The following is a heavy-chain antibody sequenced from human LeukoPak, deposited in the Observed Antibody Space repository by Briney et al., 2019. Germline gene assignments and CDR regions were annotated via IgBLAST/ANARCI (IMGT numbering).Heavy chain of an antibody. D-gene: IGHD3-10*01. J-gene: IGHJ4*02. CDR3: ARDYYGSGSYSDY. V-gene: IGHV4-59*01. CDR1: GGSISGYY. Sequence: SETLSLTCTVSGGSISGYYWSWIRQPPGKGLEWVGYISYSGSTNYNPSLKSRVTISVDTSKNQFSLKLSSVTAAGTAVYYCARDYYGSGSYSDYWGQGTLVTVSS. CDR2: ISYSGST.